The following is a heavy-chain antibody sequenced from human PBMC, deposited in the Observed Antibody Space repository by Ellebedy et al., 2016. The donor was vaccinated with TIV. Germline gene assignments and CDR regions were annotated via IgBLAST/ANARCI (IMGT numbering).Heavy chain of an antibody. CDR2: IWYDGSNK. Sequence: PGGSLRLSCAASGFTFSSYGMHWVRQAPGKGLEWVAVIWYDGSNKYYADSVKGRFTISRDTSKNTLYLQMNSLRAEDTAVYYCARDYGDSLWGLDYWGQGTLVTVSS. V-gene: IGHV3-33*01. CDR1: GFTFSSYG. D-gene: IGHD4-17*01. CDR3: ARDYGDSLWGLDY. J-gene: IGHJ4*02.